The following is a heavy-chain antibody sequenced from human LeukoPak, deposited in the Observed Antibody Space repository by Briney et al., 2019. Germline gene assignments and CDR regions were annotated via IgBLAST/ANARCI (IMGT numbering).Heavy chain of an antibody. D-gene: IGHD2-2*01. CDR2: ISSSSSTI. V-gene: IGHV3-48*01. Sequence: GGSLRLSCAASGFTFSSYSMNWVRQAPGKGLEWVSYISSSSSTIYYADSVKGRFTISRDNAKNSLYLQMNSLRAEDTAVYYCARSRYCSSTSCYDAFDIWGRGTMVTVSS. CDR3: ARSRYCSSTSCYDAFDI. CDR1: GFTFSSYS. J-gene: IGHJ3*02.